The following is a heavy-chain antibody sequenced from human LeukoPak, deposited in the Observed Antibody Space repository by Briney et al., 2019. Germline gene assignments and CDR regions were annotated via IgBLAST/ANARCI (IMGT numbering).Heavy chain of an antibody. V-gene: IGHV4-59*08. Sequence: SETLSLTCTVSGGSISSNYWSWIRQPPGKGLEWIGYMYNSGSTSYNPSLKSRATISGDTSKNQFSLNLNSVTAADTAVYYCARANPNWNPPDYWGQGTLVTVSS. J-gene: IGHJ4*02. CDR3: ARANPNWNPPDY. CDR1: GGSISSNY. CDR2: MYNSGST. D-gene: IGHD1-1*01.